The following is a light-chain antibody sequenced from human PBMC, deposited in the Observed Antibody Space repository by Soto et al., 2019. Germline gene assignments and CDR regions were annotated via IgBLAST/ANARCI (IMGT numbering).Light chain of an antibody. J-gene: IGKJ4*01. CDR2: VAS. CDR1: QRISRY. Sequence: MTNSPSSLSPSLDYRFTITCLASQRISRYLNWYQQKPGKAPKLLIYVASSLQSGVPLRFSGSGSGTDFTLTIISLQPEDFAPYYCQQCTSTPLTFGGGTKVDIK. V-gene: IGKV1-39*01. CDR3: QQCTSTPLT.